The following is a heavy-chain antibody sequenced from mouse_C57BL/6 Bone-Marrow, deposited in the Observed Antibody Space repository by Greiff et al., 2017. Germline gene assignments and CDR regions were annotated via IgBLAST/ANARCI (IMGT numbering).Heavy chain of an antibody. CDR1: GFNIKDDY. CDR2: IDPENGDT. J-gene: IGHJ4*01. V-gene: IGHV14-4*01. Sequence: EVKLVESGAELVRPGASVKLSCTASGFNIKDDYMHWVKQRPEQGLEWIGWIDPENGDTEYASKFHGKATITADTSSNTAYLQLSSLTSEDTATYYCARGRRGAMDYWGQGTSVTVSS. CDR3: ARGRRGAMDY.